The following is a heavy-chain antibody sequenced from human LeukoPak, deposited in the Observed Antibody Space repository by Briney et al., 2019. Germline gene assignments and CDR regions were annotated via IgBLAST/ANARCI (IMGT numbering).Heavy chain of an antibody. V-gene: IGHV1-69*13. CDR3: ARGGITMIVRDAFDI. CDR1: GGTFSSYA. D-gene: IGHD3-22*01. Sequence: ASVKVSCKASGGTFSSYAISWVRQAPGQGLEWMGGIIPIFGTADYARKFQGRVTITADESTSTAYMELRSLRSDDTAVYYCARGGITMIVRDAFDIWGQGTMVTVSS. J-gene: IGHJ3*02. CDR2: IIPIFGTA.